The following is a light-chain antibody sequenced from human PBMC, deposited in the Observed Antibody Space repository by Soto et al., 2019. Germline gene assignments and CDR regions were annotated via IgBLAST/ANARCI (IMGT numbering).Light chain of an antibody. Sequence: DIQMTQSPSSLSASVGDRVTIICRASQGIRNYLAWYQQKPGKVPKLLIYGASTLQSGVPSRFSGSESGTDFTLTISSLQPEDVATYYCQKYNSALSLTFGGGTKVEI. CDR1: QGIRNY. J-gene: IGKJ4*01. CDR3: QKYNSALSLT. V-gene: IGKV1-27*01. CDR2: GAS.